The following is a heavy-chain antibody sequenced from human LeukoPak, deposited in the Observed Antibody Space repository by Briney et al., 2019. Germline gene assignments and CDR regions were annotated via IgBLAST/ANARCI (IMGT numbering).Heavy chain of an antibody. V-gene: IGHV1-69*01. J-gene: IGHJ4*02. D-gene: IGHD1-26*01. CDR1: GGTFSSYA. Sequence: GASVKVSCKASGGTFSSYAISWVRQAPGQGLEWMGGIIPIFGTGNYAQKFQGRVTITADESTSTAYMELSSLRSEDTAVYYCARGEVGAMGYWGQGTLVTVSS. CDR3: ARGEVGAMGY. CDR2: IIPIFGTG.